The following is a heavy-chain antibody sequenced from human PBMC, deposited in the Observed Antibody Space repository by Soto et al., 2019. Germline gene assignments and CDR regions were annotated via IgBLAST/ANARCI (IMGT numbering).Heavy chain of an antibody. CDR3: ARYYGDYFDAFDI. CDR1: GGSFSGYY. D-gene: IGHD4-17*01. J-gene: IGHJ3*02. CDR2: INHSGST. V-gene: IGHV4-34*01. Sequence: SETLSLTCAVYGGSFSGYYWSWIRPPPGKGLEWIGEINHSGSTNYNPSLKSRVTISVDTSKNQFSLKLSSVTAADTAVYYCARYYGDYFDAFDIWGQGTMVTVSS.